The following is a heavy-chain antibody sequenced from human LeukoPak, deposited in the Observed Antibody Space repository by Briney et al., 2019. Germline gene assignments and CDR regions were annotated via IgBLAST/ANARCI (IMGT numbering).Heavy chain of an antibody. Sequence: GGSLRLSCAASGFTFSSYGMQWVRQAPDKGLEWVAFIRSDGSRKYYQDSVKGRFTISRDNSKNTLFLEMNSLRAGDTAVYYCAKDDDFHAFDIWGQGTMVTVSS. CDR3: AKDDDFHAFDI. V-gene: IGHV3-30*02. CDR2: IRSDGSRK. CDR1: GFTFSSYG. D-gene: IGHD2/OR15-2a*01. J-gene: IGHJ3*02.